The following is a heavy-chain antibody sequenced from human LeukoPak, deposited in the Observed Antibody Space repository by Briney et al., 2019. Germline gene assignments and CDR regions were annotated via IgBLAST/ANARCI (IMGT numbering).Heavy chain of an antibody. D-gene: IGHD1-26*01. V-gene: IGHV1-24*01. CDR3: ATGGIWDLLNY. CDR2: FDHGHGET. J-gene: IGHJ4*02. CDR1: GYTLTELS. Sequence: ASVKVSCKVSGYTLTELSMHWVRHAPGKGLEWMGGFDHGHGETIYAQKFQGRVTMTEDTSTDTAYMELSSLRSEDTAVYVCATGGIWDLLNYWGQGTLVTVSA.